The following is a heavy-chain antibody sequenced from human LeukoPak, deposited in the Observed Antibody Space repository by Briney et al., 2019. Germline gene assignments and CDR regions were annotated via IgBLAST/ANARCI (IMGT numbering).Heavy chain of an antibody. Sequence: GGSLRLSSAASGFTFSSYWMTWVRQAPGKGLEWVANIKQDGSDKYYVDSVKGRFSISRDNAKNSLFLQMSSLRAEDTAVYYCASGWFGDKYWGQGTLVTVSS. D-gene: IGHD3-10*01. CDR1: GFTFSSYW. J-gene: IGHJ4*02. CDR2: IKQDGSDK. V-gene: IGHV3-7*01. CDR3: ASGWFGDKY.